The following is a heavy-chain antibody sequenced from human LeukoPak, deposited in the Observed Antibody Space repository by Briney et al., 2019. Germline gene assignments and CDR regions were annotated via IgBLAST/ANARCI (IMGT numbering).Heavy chain of an antibody. CDR3: ARGEYSSGWRYYFDY. J-gene: IGHJ4*02. D-gene: IGHD6-19*01. CDR1: GFTFNNYA. V-gene: IGHV3-23*01. Sequence: GGSLRLSCAASGFTFNNYAMNWVRQAPGKGLEWVSGLSGSGGSTYYADSVKGRFTISRDNAKNSLYLQMNSLRAEDTAVYYCARGEYSSGWRYYFDYWGQGTLVTVSS. CDR2: LSGSGGST.